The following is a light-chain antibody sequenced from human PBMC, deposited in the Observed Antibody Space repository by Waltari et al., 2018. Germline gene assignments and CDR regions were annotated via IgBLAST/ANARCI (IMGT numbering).Light chain of an antibody. V-gene: IGLV2-23*01. CDR1: STDLASCNL. CDR3: CSYTGSSTSYG. Sequence: QSALSQPASVSGSAGQSLTITFTGASTDLASCNLVAWYQHHPNRAPTLIIYEATKRPSGLSHRFSGAKSGATASLRISGLQADDEADYYCCSYTGSSTSYGCGGGTKVTVL. J-gene: IGLJ1*01. CDR2: EAT.